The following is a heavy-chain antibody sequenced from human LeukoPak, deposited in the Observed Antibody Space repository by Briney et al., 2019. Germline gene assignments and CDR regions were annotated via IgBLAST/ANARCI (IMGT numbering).Heavy chain of an antibody. CDR3: ARSGGSRGTVTPPGDF. D-gene: IGHD4-17*01. V-gene: IGHV1-3*03. CDR1: GYTFTGYY. Sequence: GASVKVSCKASGYTFTGYYMHWVRQAPGQRLEWMGWINADTGNTKCSQEVQGRLTITRDTSASTVYMDLSSLKSEDMAVYYCARSGGSRGTVTPPGDFWGQGTLVTVSS. J-gene: IGHJ4*02. CDR2: INADTGNT.